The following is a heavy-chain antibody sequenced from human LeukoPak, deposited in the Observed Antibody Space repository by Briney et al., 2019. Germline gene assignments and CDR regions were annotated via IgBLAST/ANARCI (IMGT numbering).Heavy chain of an antibody. D-gene: IGHD3-3*01. V-gene: IGHV3-48*01. CDR3: ARDPNSDYYDFWSGYYYMDV. CDR2: ISSSSSTI. J-gene: IGHJ6*03. CDR1: GFTFSSYS. Sequence: GGSLRLSCAASGFTFSSYSMKWVRQAPGKGLEWLSYISSSSSTIYYADSVKGRFTISRDNAKNSLYLQMNSLRAEDTAVYYCARDPNSDYYDFWSGYYYMDVWGKGTTVTVSS.